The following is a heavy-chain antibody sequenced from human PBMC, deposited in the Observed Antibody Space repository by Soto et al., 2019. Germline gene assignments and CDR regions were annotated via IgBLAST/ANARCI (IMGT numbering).Heavy chain of an antibody. D-gene: IGHD2-15*01. CDR3: ASAPKMVDAPFDY. CDR1: GFSFSSYG. V-gene: IGHV3-33*01. CDR2: IWYDGSNK. Sequence: VRSLRLSCAASGFSFSSYGMHWVRQAPGKGLEWVAVIWYDGSNKYYADSVKGRFTISRDNSKNTLYLQMNSLRAEDTAVYYCASAPKMVDAPFDYWGQETLVTVSS. J-gene: IGHJ4*02.